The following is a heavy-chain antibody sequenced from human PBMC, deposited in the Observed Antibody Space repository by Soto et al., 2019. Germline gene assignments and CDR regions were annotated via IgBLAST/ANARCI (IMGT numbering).Heavy chain of an antibody. CDR3: ARHLHYYGSGSPAFDY. CDR1: GGSIRSSSYY. CDR2: IYYSGST. V-gene: IGHV4-39*01. D-gene: IGHD3-10*01. Sequence: PSETLSLTCTVSGGSIRSSSYYWGWIRQPPGKGLEWIGSIYYSGSTYYNPSLKSRVTISVDTSKNQFSLKLSPVTAADTAVYYCARHLHYYGSGSPAFDYWGQGTLVTVSS. J-gene: IGHJ4*02.